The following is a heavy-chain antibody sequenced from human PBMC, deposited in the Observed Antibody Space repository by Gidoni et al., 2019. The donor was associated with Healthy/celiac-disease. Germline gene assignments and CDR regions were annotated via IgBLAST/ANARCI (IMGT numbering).Heavy chain of an antibody. J-gene: IGHJ6*02. CDR1: GFTFSSYA. V-gene: IGHV3-30-3*01. CDR2: ISYDGSNK. D-gene: IGHD1-26*01. Sequence: QVQLVESGGGVVQPGRSLRLSCAASGFTFSSYAMHWVRQAPGKGLEWVAVISYDGSNKYYADSVKGRFTISRDNSKNTLYLQMNSLRAEDTAVYYCARDSRPGGSYYYYGMDVWGQGTTVTVSS. CDR3: ARDSRPGGSYYYYGMDV.